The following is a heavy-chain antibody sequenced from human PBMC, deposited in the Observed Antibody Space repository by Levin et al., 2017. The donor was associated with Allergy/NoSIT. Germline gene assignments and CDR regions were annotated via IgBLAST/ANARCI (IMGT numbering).Heavy chain of an antibody. CDR2: INNSGSAT. D-gene: IGHD6-13*01. CDR1: GFTFSMST. J-gene: IGHJ4*02. Sequence: AGGSLRLSCAASGFTFSMSTMGWVRQAPGKGLEWVSDINNSGSATYYGDSVKGRFTISRVNFKNTLYLQMDSLRSEDTAVYYCVKAGGSSWYHYWGQGTLVTVSS. V-gene: IGHV3-23*01. CDR3: VKAGGSSWYHY.